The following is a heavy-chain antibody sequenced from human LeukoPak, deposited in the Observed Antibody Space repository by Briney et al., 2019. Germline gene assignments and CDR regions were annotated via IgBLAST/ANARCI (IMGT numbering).Heavy chain of an antibody. CDR2: IIPIFGTA. CDR3: ARLGYCSSTSCYGGLNYYGMDV. CDR1: GGTFSSYA. J-gene: IGHJ6*02. Sequence: SVKVSCRASGGTFSSYAISWVRQAPGQGLERMGGIIPIFGTANYAQKFQGRVTITADESTSTAYMELSSLRSEDTAVYYCARLGYCSSTSCYGGLNYYGMDVWGQGTTVTVSS. D-gene: IGHD2-2*01. V-gene: IGHV1-69*13.